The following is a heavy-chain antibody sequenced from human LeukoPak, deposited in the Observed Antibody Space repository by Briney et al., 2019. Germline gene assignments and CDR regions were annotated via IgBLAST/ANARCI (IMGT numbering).Heavy chain of an antibody. D-gene: IGHD6-6*01. CDR3: ARGGAARLHFQN. CDR1: GGSISTYY. J-gene: IGHJ1*01. Sequence: SETLSLTCIVSGGSISTYYWNWIRQPPGKGLEWIGYIYHSGSTNYNPSLQSRVTISVDTSKNQFSLNLNSVTAADTAVYYCARGGAARLHFQNWGQGTLVTVSS. CDR2: IYHSGST. V-gene: IGHV4-59*01.